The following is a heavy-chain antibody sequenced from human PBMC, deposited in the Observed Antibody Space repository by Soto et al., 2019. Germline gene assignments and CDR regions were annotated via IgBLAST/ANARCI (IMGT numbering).Heavy chain of an antibody. CDR2: INSDGST. CDR3: ARSGYSFAWGY. V-gene: IGHV3-53*01. Sequence: EVQLVESGGGLIPPGGSLRLSCAASGFLVNSAYMTWVRQAPGKGLEWLSMINSDGSTLYAVSVKGRFTISRDNSKNRRDLQRNSLRAEDTAMYYCARSGYSFAWGYWGQGTLVIVTS. J-gene: IGHJ4*02. CDR1: GFLVNSAY. D-gene: IGHD5-18*01.